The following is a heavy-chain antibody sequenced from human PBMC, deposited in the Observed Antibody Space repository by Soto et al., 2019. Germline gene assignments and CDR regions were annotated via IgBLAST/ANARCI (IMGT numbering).Heavy chain of an antibody. CDR2: IVVGSGNT. CDR3: AAGYSLVGADDAFDI. J-gene: IGHJ3*02. Sequence: QMQLVQSGPEVKKPGTSVKVSCKASGFTFTSSAMQWVRQARGQRLEWIGWIVVGSGNTNYAQKFQERVTITRDMSTSTADMELSSLRSEDTAVYYCAAGYSLVGADDAFDIWGQGTMVTVSS. CDR1: GFTFTSSA. V-gene: IGHV1-58*02. D-gene: IGHD1-26*01.